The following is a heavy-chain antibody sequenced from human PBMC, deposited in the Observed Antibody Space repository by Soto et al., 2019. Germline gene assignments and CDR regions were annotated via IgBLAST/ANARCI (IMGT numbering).Heavy chain of an antibody. J-gene: IGHJ4*02. V-gene: IGHV3-33*01. Sequence: VGSLRLSCAASGFTFSSYGMHWVRQAPGKGLEWVAVIWYDGSNKYYADSVKGRFTISRDNSKNTLYLQMNSLRAEDTAVYYCARGPNYYDSSGYYLFDYWGQGTLVTVSS. D-gene: IGHD3-22*01. CDR1: GFTFSSYG. CDR2: IWYDGSNK. CDR3: ARGPNYYDSSGYYLFDY.